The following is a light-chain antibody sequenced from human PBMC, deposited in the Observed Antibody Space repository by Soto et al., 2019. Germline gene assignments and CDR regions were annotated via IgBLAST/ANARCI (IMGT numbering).Light chain of an antibody. V-gene: IGLV1-47*02. J-gene: IGLJ2*01. CDR3: ASWDDTLSGPV. CDR2: SKT. CDR1: SSNIGDNH. Sequence: QSVLTQPPSASGTPGQRVTLSFSGSSSNIGDNHVYWYQQLPGTAPKLLIYSKTQRPAGVPDRFSGSKAGTSASLSISGLRSEDEAESYCASWDDTLSGPVFGGGTKRTVL.